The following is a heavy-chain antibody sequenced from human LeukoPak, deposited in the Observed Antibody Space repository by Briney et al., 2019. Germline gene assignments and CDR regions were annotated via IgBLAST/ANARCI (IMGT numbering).Heavy chain of an antibody. D-gene: IGHD1-26*01. V-gene: IGHV3-48*02. CDR2: ISSIGSTI. CDR3: ARDPPYSGSYPYFDY. CDR1: GFTFSSYS. J-gene: IGHJ4*01. Sequence: GGSLRLSCAPSGFTFSSYSMNWVRQARGKGLEWISYISSIGSTIYYADSVKGRFTISRDNAKNSLYLQMNSLRDEDTAVYYCARDPPYSGSYPYFDYWGQGTLVTVSS.